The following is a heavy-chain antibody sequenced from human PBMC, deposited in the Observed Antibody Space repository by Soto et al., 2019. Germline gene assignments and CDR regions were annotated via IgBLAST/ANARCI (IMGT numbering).Heavy chain of an antibody. CDR1: GFTFSDYA. CDR3: AKGGRQWLVTSDFNY. D-gene: IGHD6-19*01. J-gene: IGHJ4*02. CDR2: VSHDGRNK. V-gene: IGHV3-30*18. Sequence: VQLVESGGGVVQPGRSLRLSCAASGFTFSDYAMHWVRQAPGKGLEWGAVVSHDGRNKHYADSVKGRFTISRDSSKNTVSLEMTSLRAEDTAVYYCAKGGRQWLVTSDFNYWGQGALVTVSS.